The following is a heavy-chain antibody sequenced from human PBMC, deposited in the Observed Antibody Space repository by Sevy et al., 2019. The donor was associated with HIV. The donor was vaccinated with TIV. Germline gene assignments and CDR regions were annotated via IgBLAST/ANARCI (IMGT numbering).Heavy chain of an antibody. V-gene: IGHV3-30*02. D-gene: IGHD2-21*01. CDR1: GFSFSSYG. CDR2: IQYDGSNK. Sequence: GGSLRLSCAASGFSFSSYGMHWVRQAPGKGLEWMSYIQYDGSNKDYGDSVKGRFTISRENSKKTLYLQRNSLRVEDTAVFYCVKEGGGEGGDHWGQGTMVTVSS. CDR3: VKEGGGEGGDH. J-gene: IGHJ4*02.